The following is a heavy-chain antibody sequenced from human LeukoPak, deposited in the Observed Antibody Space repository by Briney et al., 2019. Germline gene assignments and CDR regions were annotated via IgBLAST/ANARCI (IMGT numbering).Heavy chain of an antibody. V-gene: IGHV3-30-3*01. Sequence: GGSLRLSCAASGFTFSSYAMHRVRQAPGKGLEWVAVISYDGSNKYYADSVKGRFTISRDNSKNTLYLQMNSLRAEDTAVYYCARQSYSSSWFGAFDIWGQGTMVTVSS. CDR1: GFTFSSYA. D-gene: IGHD6-13*01. J-gene: IGHJ3*02. CDR3: ARQSYSSSWFGAFDI. CDR2: ISYDGSNK.